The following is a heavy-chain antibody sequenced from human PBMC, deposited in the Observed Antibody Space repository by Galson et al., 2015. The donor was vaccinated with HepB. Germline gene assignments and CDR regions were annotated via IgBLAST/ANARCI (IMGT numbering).Heavy chain of an antibody. CDR1: GFTFSDYG. CDR3: ARSFVATPSNWFDP. D-gene: IGHD5-12*01. J-gene: IGHJ5*02. V-gene: IGHV3-33*08. Sequence: SLRLSCAASGFTFSDYGMHWARQAPGKGLEWVAVIWYDGTYKYYADSVKGRFTISRDNSKNTVFQEMNSLRTEDTAVYYCARSFVATPSNWFDPWGQGTLVTVSS. CDR2: IWYDGTYK.